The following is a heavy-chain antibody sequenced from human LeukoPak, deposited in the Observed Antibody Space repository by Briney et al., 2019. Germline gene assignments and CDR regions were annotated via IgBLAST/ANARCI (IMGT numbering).Heavy chain of an antibody. CDR3: ARGWVVPAALGS. CDR1: GDSISSSGYY. CDR2: IYHSGST. V-gene: IGHV4-30-2*01. Sequence: PSETLSLTCTVSGDSISSSGYYWSWIRQPPGKGLEWIGYIYHSGSTHYSPSLKSRVTISVDRSKNQFSLKLSSVTAADTAVYYCARGWVVPAALGSWGQGTLVTVPS. J-gene: IGHJ5*02. D-gene: IGHD2-2*01.